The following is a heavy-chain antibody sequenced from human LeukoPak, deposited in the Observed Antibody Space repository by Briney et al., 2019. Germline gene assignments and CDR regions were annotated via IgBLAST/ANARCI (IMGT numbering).Heavy chain of an antibody. CDR1: GYSFTSHG. V-gene: IGHV1-18*01. J-gene: IGHJ4*02. CDR3: ARDLGMVVTPGGIGY. D-gene: IGHD2-21*02. CDR2: ISGYNGKT. Sequence: AASVKVSCKASGYSFTSHGISWVRQAPGQGLEWMGWISGYNGKTKYAQKLQGRVTMTTDTSTSTGYMELRSLISDDTAVYYCARDLGMVVTPGGIGYWGQGTLVTVSS.